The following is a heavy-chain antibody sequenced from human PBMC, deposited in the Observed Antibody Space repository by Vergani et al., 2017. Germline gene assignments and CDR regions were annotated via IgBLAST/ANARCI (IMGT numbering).Heavy chain of an antibody. CDR3: ARVMYRDEASTGYRLEGMDV. V-gene: IGHV4-59*13. CDR2: IYSTGST. J-gene: IGHJ6*02. D-gene: IGHD3-9*01. Sequence: QVQLEESGPGLVKPSETLSLTCTVSGGSFNTYYWSWIRQSPGKGLEWIGYIYSTGSTNYNPSLNSRVTISVDTSKNQFSLTLRSVTAADTAVYFCARVMYRDEASTGYRLEGMDVWGQGTTVTISS. CDR1: GGSFNTYY.